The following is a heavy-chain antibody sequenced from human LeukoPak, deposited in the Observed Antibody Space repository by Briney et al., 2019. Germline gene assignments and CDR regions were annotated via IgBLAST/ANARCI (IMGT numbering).Heavy chain of an antibody. CDR1: GYTFTGYY. CDR3: ARRDYYGSGIKLNY. J-gene: IGHJ4*02. V-gene: IGHV1-2*02. D-gene: IGHD3-10*01. Sequence: GASVKVSCKASGYTFTGYYMHWVRQAPGQGLEWMGWINPNSGGTNYARKFQGRVTMTRDTSISTAYMELSRLRSEDTAVYYCARRDYYGSGIKLNYWGQGTLVTVSS. CDR2: INPNSGGT.